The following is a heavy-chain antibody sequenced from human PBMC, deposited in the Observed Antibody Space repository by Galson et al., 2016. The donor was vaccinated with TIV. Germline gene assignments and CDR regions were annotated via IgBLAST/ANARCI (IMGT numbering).Heavy chain of an antibody. CDR1: GFTFTEYY. J-gene: IGHJ6*02. CDR2: ISNGGSTT. CDR3: ARAVTMRVADYYYGMDV. D-gene: IGHD3-3*01. Sequence: SLRLSCAVSGFTFTEYYMNWIRRTPGKGLEWVSYISNGGSTTYYADFVKGRFTVSRDNAKSSLYLQMNSLRAEDTGVYYCARAVTMRVADYYYGMDVWGQGTTVTV. V-gene: IGHV3-11*04.